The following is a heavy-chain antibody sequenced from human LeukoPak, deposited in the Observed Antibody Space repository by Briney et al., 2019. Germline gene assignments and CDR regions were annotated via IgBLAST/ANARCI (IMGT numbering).Heavy chain of an antibody. CDR3: ARDLVQLWSKDF. V-gene: IGHV3-48*03. CDR1: GFTFSNYE. Sequence: GGALRLSCAASGFTFSNYEFNWVRQAPGKGLEWVSYISSSGRNIYYADSVKGRFTISRDNAKNSLYLQMNSLRAEDTAVYYCARDLVQLWSKDFWGQGTLVTVSS. CDR2: ISSSGRNI. J-gene: IGHJ4*02. D-gene: IGHD5-18*01.